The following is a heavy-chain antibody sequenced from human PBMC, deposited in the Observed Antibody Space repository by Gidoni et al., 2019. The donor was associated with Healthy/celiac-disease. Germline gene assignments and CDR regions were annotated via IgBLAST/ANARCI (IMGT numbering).Heavy chain of an antibody. CDR1: GFTFSNAW. V-gene: IGHV3-15*01. J-gene: IGHJ4*02. Sequence: EVQLLESGGGWVKPGGSLRLPCEASGFTFSNAWMSWVRQAPGKGLEWVGRITSKTVGGTTDYAAPVKGRFTISRDDSKNTLYLQMNSLKTEDTAVYYCTTGLFLDPVGAKGYWGQGTLVTVSS. D-gene: IGHD1-26*01. CDR3: TTGLFLDPVGAKGY. CDR2: ITSKTVGGTT.